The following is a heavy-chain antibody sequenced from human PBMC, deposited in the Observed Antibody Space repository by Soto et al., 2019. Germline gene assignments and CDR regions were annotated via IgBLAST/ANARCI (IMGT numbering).Heavy chain of an antibody. V-gene: IGHV3-30*04. CDR3: AREPYGDSQDFDY. CDR1: GFTFNSVS. J-gene: IGHJ4*02. Sequence: QVQLVESGGGMAQAGTSLRLSCTGSGFTFNSVSQHWVRQGPDKGLEWVAVVSFDGKVTYYADSVKGRFTVSRDISKNTIYLQANCLRPEDTAVYYCAREPYGDSQDFDYWGKGTPVTVSS. D-gene: IGHD2-21*02. CDR2: VSFDGKVT.